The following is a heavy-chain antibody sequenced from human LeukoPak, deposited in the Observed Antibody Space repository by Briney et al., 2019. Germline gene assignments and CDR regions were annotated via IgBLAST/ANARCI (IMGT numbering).Heavy chain of an antibody. D-gene: IGHD5-12*01. Sequence: SVKVSCKASGGTFSSYAISWVRQAPGQGLEWMGGIIPIFGTANYAQKFQGRVTITADKSTSTAYMELSSLRSEDTAVYYCARSLLKGSGYDPFDYWGQGTLVAVSS. V-gene: IGHV1-69*06. CDR3: ARSLLKGSGYDPFDY. CDR2: IIPIFGTA. J-gene: IGHJ4*02. CDR1: GGTFSSYA.